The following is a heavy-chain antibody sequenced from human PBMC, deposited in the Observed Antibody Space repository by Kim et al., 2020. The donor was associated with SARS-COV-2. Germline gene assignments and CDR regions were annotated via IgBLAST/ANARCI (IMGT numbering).Heavy chain of an antibody. CDR1: GGSISSSSYY. Sequence: SETLSLTCTVSGGSISSSSYYWGWIRQPPGKGLEWIGSIYHSGSTYYNPSLKSRVTISVDTSKNQISLKLSSVTAADTAVYYCARLSIMVLGVIRPAYF. D-gene: IGHD3-10*01. CDR3: ARLSIMVLGVIRPAYF. CDR2: IYHSGST. J-gene: IGHJ4*01. V-gene: IGHV4-39*01.